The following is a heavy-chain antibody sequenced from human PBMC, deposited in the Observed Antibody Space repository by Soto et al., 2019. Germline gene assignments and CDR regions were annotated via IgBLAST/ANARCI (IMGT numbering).Heavy chain of an antibody. CDR2: NRSSGHGA. V-gene: IGHV3-23*01. CDR3: AKQQGPGNPYYYAMDV. Sequence: GGSLRLSYSASGFSSSGYPMSWFRQAPGKGLEWVSVNRSSGHGAYDAESVKDRFTIYRDNSTNRLYMQMYRLRAEDTAVYYCAKQQGPGNPYYYAMDVWGRGTTVNVS. J-gene: IGHJ6*02. CDR1: GFSSSGYP.